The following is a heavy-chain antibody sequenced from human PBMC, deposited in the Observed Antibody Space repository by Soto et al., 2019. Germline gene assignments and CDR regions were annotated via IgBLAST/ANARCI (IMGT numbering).Heavy chain of an antibody. J-gene: IGHJ4*02. CDR3: ARRDGYNYFDF. D-gene: IGHD5-12*01. CDR2: ISSTSSFT. V-gene: IGHV3-11*06. CDR1: GFTFSDSY. Sequence: QVQLVESGGGLVKPGGSLRLSCVASGFTFSDSYMSWVRQAPGKGLEWDSYISSTSSFTDYAESVKGRFIISRDNAKNSLFLQMNSLRAEDTALYYCARRDGYNYFDFWGQGTLVSVSS.